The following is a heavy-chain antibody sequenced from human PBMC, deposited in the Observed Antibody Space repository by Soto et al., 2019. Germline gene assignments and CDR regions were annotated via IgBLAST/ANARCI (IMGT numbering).Heavy chain of an antibody. CDR1: GYSFTSYW. V-gene: IGHV5-10-1*03. Sequence: EVQLVQSGAEVKKPGESLRISCKGSGYSFTSYWISWVRQMPGKGLEWLGRIDPSDSYTNYSPSFQGHVTISADKSISTAYLQWSSLKASDTAMYYCARRRKTGCNSFEYRNWYFDLWGRGTLVTVSS. CDR3: ARRRKTGCNSFEYRNWYFDL. J-gene: IGHJ2*01. CDR2: IDPSDSYT. D-gene: IGHD3-9*01.